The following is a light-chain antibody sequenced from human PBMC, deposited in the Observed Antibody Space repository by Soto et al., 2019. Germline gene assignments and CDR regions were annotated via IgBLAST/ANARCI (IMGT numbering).Light chain of an antibody. Sequence: QSALTQPASVSGSPGQSITISCTGSSSDVGGYDYVSWYQQHPGKAPKLILYDVSNRPSGVSNRFSGSKSGNTASLTISRLHPEDEADYYCSSFTSGSSRPVFGGGTKLTVL. CDR3: SSFTSGSSRPV. J-gene: IGLJ2*01. V-gene: IGLV2-14*03. CDR2: DVS. CDR1: SSDVGGYDY.